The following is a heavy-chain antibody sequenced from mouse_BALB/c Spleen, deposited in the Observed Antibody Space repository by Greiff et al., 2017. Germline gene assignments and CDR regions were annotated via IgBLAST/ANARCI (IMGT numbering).Heavy chain of an antibody. CDR2: IWGDGST. CDR1: GFSLSRYS. J-gene: IGHJ1*01. V-gene: IGHV2-6-4*01. CDR3: ARPYFDV. Sequence: QVQLKESGPGLVAPSQSLSITCTVSGFSLSRYSVHWVRQPPGKGLEWLGMIWGDGSTDYNSALKSRLSISKDNSKSQVFLKMNSLQTDDTARYYCARPYFDVWGAGTTVTVSS.